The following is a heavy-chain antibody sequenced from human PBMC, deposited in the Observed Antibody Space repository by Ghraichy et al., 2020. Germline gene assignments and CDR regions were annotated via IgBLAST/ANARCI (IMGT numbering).Heavy chain of an antibody. CDR1: GFTFSSYW. V-gene: IGHV3-7*01. CDR2: IKQDGSEK. J-gene: IGHJ2*01. Sequence: GGSLRLSCAASGFTFSSYWMSWVRQAPGKGLEWVANIKQDGSEKYYVDSVKGRFTISRDNAKNSLYLQMNSLRAEDTAVYYCARVYDFWDYWYFDLWGRGTLVTVSS. CDR3: ARVYDFWDYWYFDL. D-gene: IGHD3-3*01.